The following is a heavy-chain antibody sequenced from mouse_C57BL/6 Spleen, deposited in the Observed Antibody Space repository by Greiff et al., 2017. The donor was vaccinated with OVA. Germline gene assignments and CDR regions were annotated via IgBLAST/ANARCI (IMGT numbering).Heavy chain of an antibody. CDR1: GFTFSSYA. CDR2: ISDGGSYT. CDR3: ARGGYYGSSYNWFAY. V-gene: IGHV5-4*01. D-gene: IGHD1-1*01. J-gene: IGHJ3*01. Sequence: EVQLMESGGGLVKPGGSLKLSCAASGFTFSSYAMSWVRQTPEKRLEWVATISDGGSYTYYPDNVKGRFTISRDNAKNNLYLQMSHLKSEDTAMYYCARGGYYGSSYNWFAYWGQGTLVTVSA.